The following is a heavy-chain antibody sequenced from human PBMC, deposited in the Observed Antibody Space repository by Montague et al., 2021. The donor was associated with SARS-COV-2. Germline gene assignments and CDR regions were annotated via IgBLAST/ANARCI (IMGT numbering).Heavy chain of an antibody. V-gene: IGHV4-39*07. Sequence: SETLSLTCTVSGGSISSSCYYWGWIRQPPGKGLGWIGSIYYSGSTYYNPSLKSRVTISVDTSKNQFSLKLSSVTAADTAVYYCARVGRQQLVRLSGMDVWGQGTTVTVSS. CDR3: ARVGRQQLVRLSGMDV. D-gene: IGHD6-13*01. J-gene: IGHJ6*02. CDR2: IYYSGST. CDR1: GGSISSSCYY.